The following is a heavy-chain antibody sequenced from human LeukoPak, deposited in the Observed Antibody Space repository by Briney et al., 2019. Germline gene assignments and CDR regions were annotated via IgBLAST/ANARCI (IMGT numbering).Heavy chain of an antibody. Sequence: GGSLRLSCAASGFTFSGHWMSWVRQAPAKGLEWVAHMNGDGSQIYYMDFVKGRFTISRDNARNSLYLQMNGLRAEDTAVYYCVAWGNSGNSWGQGTMVIVSS. CDR3: VAWGNSGNS. D-gene: IGHD1-26*01. CDR2: MNGDGSQI. CDR1: GFTFSGHW. V-gene: IGHV3-7*01. J-gene: IGHJ3*01.